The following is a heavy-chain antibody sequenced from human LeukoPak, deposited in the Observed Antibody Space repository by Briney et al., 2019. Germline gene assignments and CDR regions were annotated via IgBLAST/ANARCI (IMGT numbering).Heavy chain of an antibody. D-gene: IGHD2/OR15-2a*01. CDR3: ARGGFYPDY. CDR1: GFTSSSYW. Sequence: AGGSLRPSCAASGFTSSSYWMSWVRQAPGKGLEWVANIKQDGSEQYYVDSVKGRFTISRDNTKNSLYLQMNSLRAEDTTVYYCARGGFYPDYWGQGVLVTVSS. CDR2: IKQDGSEQ. V-gene: IGHV3-7*04. J-gene: IGHJ4*02.